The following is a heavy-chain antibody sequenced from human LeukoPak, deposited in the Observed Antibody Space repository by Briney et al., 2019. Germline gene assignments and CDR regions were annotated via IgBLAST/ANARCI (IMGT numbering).Heavy chain of an antibody. CDR1: GFTFSGSA. D-gene: IGHD6-13*01. V-gene: IGHV3-73*01. CDR3: TRPSSWSGAFDI. J-gene: IGHJ3*02. CDR2: IRSKANSYAT. Sequence: GGSLRLSCAASGFTFSGSAMHWVRQASGKGLEWVGRIRSKANSYATAYAASVKGRFTISRDDSKNTAYLQMNSLKTEDTAVYYCTRPSSWSGAFDIWGQGTMVTVSS.